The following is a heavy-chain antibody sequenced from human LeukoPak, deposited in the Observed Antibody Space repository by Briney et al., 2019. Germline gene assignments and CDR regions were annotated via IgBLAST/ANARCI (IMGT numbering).Heavy chain of an antibody. Sequence: AGGSLRLSCAASGFTFSSYWMSWVRQAPGKGLEWVANIKQDGSEKYYVDSVKGRFTISRDNAKNSLYLQMNSLRAEDTAVYYCARLICIAAAGIFWFDPWGQGTLVPVSS. CDR3: ARLICIAAAGIFWFDP. CDR1: GFTFSSYW. CDR2: IKQDGSEK. J-gene: IGHJ5*02. V-gene: IGHV3-7*01. D-gene: IGHD6-13*01.